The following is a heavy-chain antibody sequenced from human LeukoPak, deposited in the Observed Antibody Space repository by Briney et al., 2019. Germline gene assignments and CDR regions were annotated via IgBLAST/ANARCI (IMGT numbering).Heavy chain of an antibody. CDR1: GGSFSGYY. CDR3: AREYSSGWGTRSAFDY. D-gene: IGHD6-19*01. V-gene: IGHV4-34*01. Sequence: SETLPLTCAVYGGSFSGYYWSWIRQPPGKGLEWIGEINHSGSTNYNPSLKSRVTISVDTSKNQFSLKLSSVTAADTAVYYCAREYSSGWGTRSAFDYWGQGTLVTVSS. J-gene: IGHJ4*02. CDR2: INHSGST.